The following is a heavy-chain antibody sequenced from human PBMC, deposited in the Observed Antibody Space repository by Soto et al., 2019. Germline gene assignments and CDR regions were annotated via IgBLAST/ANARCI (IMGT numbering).Heavy chain of an antibody. J-gene: IGHJ4*02. Sequence: PGGSLRLSCAASGFTFSSYAMSWVRQAPGKGLEWVSAISGSGGSTYYADSVKGRFTISRDNSKNTLYLQMNSLRAEDTAVYYFSKDQESYYVSLVYWGQGLLVTVSP. CDR3: SKDQESYYVSLVY. D-gene: IGHD1-26*01. CDR1: GFTFSSYA. CDR2: ISGSGGST. V-gene: IGHV3-23*01.